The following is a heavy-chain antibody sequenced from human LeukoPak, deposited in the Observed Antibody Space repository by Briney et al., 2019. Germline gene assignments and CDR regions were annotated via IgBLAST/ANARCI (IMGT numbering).Heavy chain of an antibody. CDR2: VARDGGHK. CDR1: GFTFSDYG. J-gene: IGHJ2*01. Sequence: GRSLRPSCSASGFTFSDYGIQWVRQAPGKGLEWVPVVARDGGHKVYSDSVKGRLYISRDNSKNTAFLQMDSLRAEDAVVYFCAREHSHSNWFFDLWGPGTPVTVSS. V-gene: IGHV3-30*03. CDR3: AREHSHSNWFFDL. D-gene: IGHD4-11*01.